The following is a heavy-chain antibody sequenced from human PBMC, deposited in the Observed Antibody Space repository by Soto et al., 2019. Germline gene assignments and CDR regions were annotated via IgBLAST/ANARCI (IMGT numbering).Heavy chain of an antibody. J-gene: IGHJ5*02. D-gene: IGHD3-10*01. CDR3: ARELSAITMVRGGWFDP. CDR2: GHASGAT. CDR1: GDSVSDYY. Sequence: ASETLSLTCTVSGDSVSDYYWSWIRQPAGKGLEWIGRGHASGATNYNPSLKSRITMSVDTSTNQFSLKLASVTAADTAVYYCARELSAITMVRGGWFDPWGQGTLVTVSS. V-gene: IGHV4-4*07.